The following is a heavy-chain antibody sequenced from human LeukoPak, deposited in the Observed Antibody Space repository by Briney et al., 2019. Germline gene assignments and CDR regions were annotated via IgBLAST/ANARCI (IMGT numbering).Heavy chain of an antibody. CDR1: GGTFSSYA. CDR3: AGPNDYYDTSGHFDY. D-gene: IGHD3-22*01. CDR2: IIPIFGTA. Sequence: SVKVSCKASGGTFSSYAISWVRQAPGQGLEWMGGIIPIFGTANYAQKFQGRVTITADESTSTAYMELSSLRSEDTAVYYCAGPNDYYDTSGHFDYWGQGTLVTVPS. J-gene: IGHJ4*02. V-gene: IGHV1-69*13.